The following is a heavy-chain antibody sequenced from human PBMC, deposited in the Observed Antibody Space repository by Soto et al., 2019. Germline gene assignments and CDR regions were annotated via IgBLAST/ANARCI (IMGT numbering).Heavy chain of an antibody. D-gene: IGHD3-16*01. Sequence: TSETLSLSCAVAVGTSIGGGYSWSWIRQAQGKGVEWIVDLYHGGRTYTNPYLKSRVTIAVDRSKIQFSLKLSSVTAADTAVYCCARVPSLWYGMDVWGQGATVTVSS. CDR2: LYHGGRT. CDR3: ARVPSLWYGMDV. CDR1: VGTSIGGGYS. V-gene: IGHV4-30-2*01. J-gene: IGHJ6*02.